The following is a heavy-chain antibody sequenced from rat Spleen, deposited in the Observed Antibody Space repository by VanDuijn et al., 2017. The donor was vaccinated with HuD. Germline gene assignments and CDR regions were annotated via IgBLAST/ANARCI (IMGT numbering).Heavy chain of an antibody. V-gene: IGHV5-20*01. CDR3: TTDTMMVMDA. Sequence: EVQLVESGGGLVQPGRSMKLSCAASGFTFSNYDMAWVRQAPTKGLEWVASISYDGSSTYYRDSVKGRFTISRDNAKSTLYLQMDSLRSEDTATYYCTTDTMMVMDAWGQGASVTVSS. J-gene: IGHJ4*01. CDR2: ISYDGSST. CDR1: GFTFSNYD. D-gene: IGHD1-12*01.